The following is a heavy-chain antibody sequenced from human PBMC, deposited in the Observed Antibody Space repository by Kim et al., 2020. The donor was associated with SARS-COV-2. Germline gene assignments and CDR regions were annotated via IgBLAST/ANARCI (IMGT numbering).Heavy chain of an antibody. CDR2: IIVSSSVS. CDR1: GGTFSGFA. Sequence: SVKVSCQASGGTFSGFALSWVRQAPGQGLEWMGAIIVSSSVSKYAQKFEGRVSFTADELTNTAFLELSGLTYEDTAVYYCVRGPGWGSEGSWGQGVLVTVSS. CDR3: VRGPGWGSEGS. V-gene: IGHV1-69*13. J-gene: IGHJ5*02. D-gene: IGHD7-27*01.